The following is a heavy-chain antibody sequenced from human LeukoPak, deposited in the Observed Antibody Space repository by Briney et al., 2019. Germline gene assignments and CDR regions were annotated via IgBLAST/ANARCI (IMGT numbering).Heavy chain of an antibody. V-gene: IGHV1-69*05. J-gene: IGHJ6*03. CDR2: IIPIFGTA. D-gene: IGHD7-27*01. Sequence: GASVKVSCKASGGTFSSYAISWVRQAPGQGLEWMGGIIPIFGTANYAQKFQGRVTITTDESTSTAYMELSSLRSEDTAVYYCARALTGEGVYYYYYMDVWGKGTTVTVSS. CDR1: GGTFSSYA. CDR3: ARALTGEGVYYYYYMDV.